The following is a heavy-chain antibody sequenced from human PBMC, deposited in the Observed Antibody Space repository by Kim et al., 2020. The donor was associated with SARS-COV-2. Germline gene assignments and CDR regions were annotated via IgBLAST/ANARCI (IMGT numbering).Heavy chain of an antibody. J-gene: IGHJ4*02. CDR1: GFTFSNYG. CDR3: AKVPREGLGATSLNY. V-gene: IGHV3-30*18. Sequence: GGSLRLSCAASGFTFSNYGMHWVRQAPGKGLDWVAVISYDGNYKYHADSVKGRFTISRDNSKNTLFLQMNSLRSEDTAVYYCAKVPREGLGATSLNYWGQGTLVSVSS. D-gene: IGHD1-26*01. CDR2: ISYDGNYK.